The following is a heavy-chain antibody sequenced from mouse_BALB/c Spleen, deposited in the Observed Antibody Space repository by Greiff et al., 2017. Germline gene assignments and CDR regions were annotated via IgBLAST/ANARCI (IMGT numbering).Heavy chain of an antibody. CDR2: ISSGGSYT. Sequence: EVQLVESGGGLVKPGGSLKLSCAASGFTFSSYAMSWVRQSPEKRLEWVAEISSGGSYTYYPDTVTGRFTISRDNAKNTLYLEMSSLRSEDTAMYYCASEEYEYWGQGTTLTVSS. J-gene: IGHJ2*01. CDR1: GFTFSSYA. V-gene: IGHV5-9-4*01. D-gene: IGHD5-2*01. CDR3: ASEEYEY.